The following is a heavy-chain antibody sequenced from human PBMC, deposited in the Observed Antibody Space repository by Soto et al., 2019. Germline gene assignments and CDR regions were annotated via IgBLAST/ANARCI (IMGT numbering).Heavy chain of an antibody. J-gene: IGHJ4*02. D-gene: IGHD3-10*01. Sequence: SETLSLTCTVSGGSIITSTYYWGWIRQAPGKGLEWIGSIYYSGSTYYTPSLKSRATISVDTSKNQLSLNLRSVTAADTAVYYCARGIDYYGSGSYYSRQHFDYWGQGALVTVSS. CDR2: IYYSGST. CDR1: GGSIITSTYY. CDR3: ARGIDYYGSGSYYSRQHFDY. V-gene: IGHV4-39*01.